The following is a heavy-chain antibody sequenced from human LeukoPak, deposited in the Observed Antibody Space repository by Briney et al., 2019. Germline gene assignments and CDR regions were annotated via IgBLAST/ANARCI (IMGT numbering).Heavy chain of an antibody. CDR3: ARDDDGSGKYGQLY. V-gene: IGHV3-33*01. CDR1: GFIFSNYG. Sequence: PGGSLRLSCAASGFIFSNYGFHWVRQAPGKGLEWVAVFWSDGRQKYYVGSVNGRFTVSRHTSKKTVYLQMNSLRAEDTAVYYCARDDDGSGKYGQLYWGQGTLVTVSS. J-gene: IGHJ4*02. D-gene: IGHD3-10*01. CDR2: FWSDGRQK.